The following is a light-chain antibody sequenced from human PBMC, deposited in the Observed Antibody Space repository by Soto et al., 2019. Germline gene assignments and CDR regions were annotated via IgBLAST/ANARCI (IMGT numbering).Light chain of an antibody. Sequence: QMTQSPSSLSASVGDRVTIACRASHSITKWLAWYQQKPGKAPRLLIYDASTLESGVPSRFSGGGSVTEFTLTISSLQSEDFALYYCQQYEKWPPSITFGQGTRLEIK. V-gene: IGKV1-5*01. CDR3: QQYEKWPPSIT. CDR2: DAS. J-gene: IGKJ5*01. CDR1: HSITKW.